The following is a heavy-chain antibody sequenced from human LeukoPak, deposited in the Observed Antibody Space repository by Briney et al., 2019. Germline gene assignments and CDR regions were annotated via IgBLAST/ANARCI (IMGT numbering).Heavy chain of an antibody. Sequence: PGGSLRLSCEASGFXFSSYTIHWVRQAPGKGLEWVAVISYDGSNKYYADSVKGRFTISRDNSKNTLYLQMNSLRAEDTAVYYCARGPSAMDYWGQGTLVTVSS. J-gene: IGHJ4*02. D-gene: IGHD2-2*01. CDR1: GFXFSSYT. CDR3: ARGPSAMDY. CDR2: ISYDGSNK. V-gene: IGHV3-30-3*01.